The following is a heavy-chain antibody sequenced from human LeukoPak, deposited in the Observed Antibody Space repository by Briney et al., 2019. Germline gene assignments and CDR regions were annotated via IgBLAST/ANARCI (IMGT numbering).Heavy chain of an antibody. D-gene: IGHD3-3*01. CDR3: ARDFEFSSGSYNY. J-gene: IGHJ4*02. V-gene: IGHV1-2*02. CDR2: INPNSGGT. CDR1: GYTFTSYG. Sequence: ASVKVSCKASGYTFTSYGISWVRQAPGQGLEWMGWINPNSGGTNYAQKFQGRVTMTRDTSISTAYMELSRLRSDDTAVYYCARDFEFSSGSYNYWGQGTLVTVSS.